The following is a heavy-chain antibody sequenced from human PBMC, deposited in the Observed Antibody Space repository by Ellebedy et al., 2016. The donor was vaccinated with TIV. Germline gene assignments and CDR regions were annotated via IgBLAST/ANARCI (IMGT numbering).Heavy chain of an antibody. CDR3: ARGASGTYYYYDMNV. D-gene: IGHD1-26*01. CDR2: ISWNGGSI. V-gene: IGHV3-20*01. Sequence: PGGSLRLSCAASGSTFEDNGMSWVRQAPGKGLEWVSGISWNGGSIGYADSVKGRFTISRDNAKRSLYLQMNSLRCEDTALYHCARGASGTYYYYDMNVWGKGTTVTVSS. CDR1: GSTFEDNG. J-gene: IGHJ6*03.